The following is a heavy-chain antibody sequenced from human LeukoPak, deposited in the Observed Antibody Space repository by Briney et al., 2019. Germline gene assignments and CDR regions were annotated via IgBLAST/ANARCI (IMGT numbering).Heavy chain of an antibody. J-gene: IGHJ5*02. CDR1: GGSLSGYY. V-gene: IGHV4-34*01. D-gene: IGHD2-15*01. CDR2: INHSGST. CDR3: ARVDGSCSGGSCPSGNWFDP. Sequence: PSETLSLTCAVSGGSLSGYYWTWIRQPPGKGLEWIGDINHSGSTNYNPSLKSRVTISVDTSKNQFSLKLNSVTAADTAVYYCARVDGSCSGGSCPSGNWFDPWGQGTLVTVSS.